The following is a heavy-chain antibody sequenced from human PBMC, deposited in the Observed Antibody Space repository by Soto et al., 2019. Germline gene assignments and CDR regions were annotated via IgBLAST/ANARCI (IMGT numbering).Heavy chain of an antibody. D-gene: IGHD3-22*01. CDR2: IYYSGST. CDR1: GGSISSGGYY. J-gene: IGHJ4*02. CDR3: RGYYDSSGYLDYYFDY. V-gene: IGHV4-31*03. Sequence: QVQLQGSGPGLVKPSQTLSLTCTVSGGSISSGGYYWSWIRQHPGKGLEWIGYIYYSGSTYYNPSLKSRVTISVDTSKNQFSLKLSSVTAADTAVYYCRGYYDSSGYLDYYFDYWGQGTLVTVSS.